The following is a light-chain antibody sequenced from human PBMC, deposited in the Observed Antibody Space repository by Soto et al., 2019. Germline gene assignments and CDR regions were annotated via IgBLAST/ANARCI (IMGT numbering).Light chain of an antibody. CDR2: EVS. V-gene: IGLV2-14*01. Sequence: QSVLTQPASVSGSPGQSITISCTGTRTDVGGYNFVSWYQQHPGKAPKLIIYEVSNRPSGVSNRFSGSKSDNTASLTISGLQAEDEADYYCCSYASSKNYVFGTGTKVTVL. J-gene: IGLJ1*01. CDR1: RTDVGGYNF. CDR3: CSYASSKNYV.